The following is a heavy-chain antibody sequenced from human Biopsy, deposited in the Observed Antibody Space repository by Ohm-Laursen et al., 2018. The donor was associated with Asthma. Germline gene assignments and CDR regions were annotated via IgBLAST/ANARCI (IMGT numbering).Heavy chain of an antibody. CDR1: GGSISSGDYS. Sequence: TLSLTCTVSGGSISSGDYSWSWIRQPPGKGLEWIGFISPSGNTYYSPSLKSRLTISVDRSKNQFSLRLSSVTAADTAMYYCARDYGDYVWRAFAIWGQGTVVTVSS. D-gene: IGHD4-17*01. V-gene: IGHV4-30-2*01. CDR3: ARDYGDYVWRAFAI. J-gene: IGHJ3*02. CDR2: ISPSGNT.